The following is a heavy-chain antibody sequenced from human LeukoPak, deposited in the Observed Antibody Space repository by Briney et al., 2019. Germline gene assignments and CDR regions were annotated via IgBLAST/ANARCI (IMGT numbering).Heavy chain of an antibody. J-gene: IGHJ4*02. Sequence: SETLSLTCAVYGGSFSGYYWSWIRQPPGKGLEWIGEINHSGSTNYNPSLKSRVTISVDTSKNQFSLKLSSVTAADTAVYYCARRRRVVPAAFFDYWGQGTLVTVSS. D-gene: IGHD2-2*01. CDR1: GGSFSGYY. CDR3: ARRRRVVPAAFFDY. CDR2: INHSGST. V-gene: IGHV4-34*01.